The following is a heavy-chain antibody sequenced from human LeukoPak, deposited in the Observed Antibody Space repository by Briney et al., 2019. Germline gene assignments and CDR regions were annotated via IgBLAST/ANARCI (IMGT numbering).Heavy chain of an antibody. CDR3: ANGGTSLPY. CDR2: INTDNGNT. J-gene: IGHJ4*02. CDR1: GYTFTNHG. V-gene: IGHV1-18*01. Sequence: ASMEVSCKASGYTFTNHGINWVRQAPGQGLEWMGWINTDNGNTNYAQNLQGRVTMTTDKSTSTAYMELRSLRSDDTAVYYCANGGTSLPYWGQGTLVTVSS. D-gene: IGHD2-15*01.